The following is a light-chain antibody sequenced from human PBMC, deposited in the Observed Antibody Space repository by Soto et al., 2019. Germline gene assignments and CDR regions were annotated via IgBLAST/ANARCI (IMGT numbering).Light chain of an antibody. CDR3: QQRSNWMYT. CDR1: QSVSSY. Sequence: EIVLTQSPATLSLSPGERATLSCRASQSVSSYLAWYQQKPGQAPRLLIYDASNRATGIPARFSGSGSWTDFPLTSSSLQPEDFAVYYCQQRSNWMYTFGQGTKLEIK. CDR2: DAS. J-gene: IGKJ2*01. V-gene: IGKV3-11*01.